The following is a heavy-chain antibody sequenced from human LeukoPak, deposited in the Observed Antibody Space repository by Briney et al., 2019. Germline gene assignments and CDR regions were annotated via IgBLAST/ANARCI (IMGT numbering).Heavy chain of an antibody. D-gene: IGHD2-2*01. V-gene: IGHV1-69*04. Sequence: GASVKVSCKASGGTLSSYAISWVRQAPGQGLEWMGRIIPILGIANYAQKFQGRVTITADKSTSTAYMELSSLRSEDTAVYYCARIVVVPAAPIYYFDYWGQGTLVTVSS. CDR2: IIPILGIA. J-gene: IGHJ4*02. CDR3: ARIVVVPAAPIYYFDY. CDR1: GGTLSSYA.